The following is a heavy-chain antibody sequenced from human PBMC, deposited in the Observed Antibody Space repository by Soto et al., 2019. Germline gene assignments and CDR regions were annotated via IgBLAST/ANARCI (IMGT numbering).Heavy chain of an antibody. CDR1: GYTFTSYG. Sequence: RASVKVSCKASGYTFTSYGISWVRQAPGQGLEWMGRISAYNGNTKYAQKIQGRVTMTSDTSTSTAYLELRSLRSDDTAVYYCARDSPPVDYWGQGTLVTVSS. CDR2: ISAYNGNT. J-gene: IGHJ4*02. CDR3: ARDSPPVDY. V-gene: IGHV1-18*01.